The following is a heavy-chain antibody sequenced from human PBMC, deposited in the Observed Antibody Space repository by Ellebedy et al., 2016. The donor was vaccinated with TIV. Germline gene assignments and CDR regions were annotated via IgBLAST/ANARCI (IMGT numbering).Heavy chain of an antibody. J-gene: IGHJ4*02. CDR3: AGGSGWLIEY. V-gene: IGHV3-7*04. CDR2: IKQDGSDK. Sequence: GGSLRLSXTASGFTFSSFWMNWVRQAPGKGLEWVANIKQDGSDKDYVDSVKGRFTISRDNAKNSLYLQINSLRAEDTAVYYCAGGSGWLIEYWGQGKLVTVSS. CDR1: GFTFSSFW. D-gene: IGHD6-19*01.